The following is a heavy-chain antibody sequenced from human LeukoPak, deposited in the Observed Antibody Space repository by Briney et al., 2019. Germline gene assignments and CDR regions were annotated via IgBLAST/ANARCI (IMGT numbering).Heavy chain of an antibody. CDR1: GFTFSSYA. J-gene: IGHJ3*02. CDR3: ARDLGSSWYRAFDI. D-gene: IGHD6-13*01. Sequence: GVSLRLSCAASGFTFSSYAMSWVRQAPGKGLEWVSAISGSGGSTYYADSVKGRFTISRDNSKNTLYLQMNSLRAEDTAVYYCARDLGSSWYRAFDIWGQGTMVTVSS. CDR2: ISGSGGST. V-gene: IGHV3-23*01.